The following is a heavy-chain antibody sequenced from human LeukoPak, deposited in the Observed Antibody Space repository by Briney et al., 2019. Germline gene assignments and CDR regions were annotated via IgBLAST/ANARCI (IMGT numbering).Heavy chain of an antibody. CDR2: INTKTGNP. V-gene: IGHV7-4-1*02. J-gene: IGHJ5*02. Sequence: ASVKVSCKASGYIFTSYAMNWVRQAPGQGPEWMGWINTKTGNPTYAQGFAGRFVFSSDTSVSTAYLQISSLKAEDTAVYYCAKEGRFDPWGQGTLVTVSS. CDR1: GYIFTSYA. CDR3: AKEGRFDP.